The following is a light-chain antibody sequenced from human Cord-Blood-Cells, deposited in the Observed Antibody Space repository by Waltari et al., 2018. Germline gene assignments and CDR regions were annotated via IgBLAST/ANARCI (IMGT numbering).Light chain of an antibody. J-gene: IGLJ2*01. V-gene: IGLV2-14*01. CDR2: DVC. Sequence: QSALTQPASVSGSPGQSITISCTGTSSDVGGYKYVSWYQQHPGKAPKLMIYDVCSRPSGFRNRLSGSKSGNTASLTSSVLQAEEEADYYCSSYTSSSTVVFGGGTKLTVL. CDR3: SSYTSSSTVV. CDR1: SSDVGGYKY.